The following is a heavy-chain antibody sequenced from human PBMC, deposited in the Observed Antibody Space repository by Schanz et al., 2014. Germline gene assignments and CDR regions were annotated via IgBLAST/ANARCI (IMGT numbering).Heavy chain of an antibody. V-gene: IGHV3-30*02. CDR2: IQHDGSRT. CDR3: ARDEGRDGYNLAFDV. Sequence: QAELVESGGGVVQPGGSLRLSCEASGFIFSNHGMNWVRQAPGKGLEWVAFIQHDGSRTYYTASLKGRVTISRDNSKNTLDLQMNSLRAEDTAVYFCARDEGRDGYNLAFDVWGQGTLVTVSS. J-gene: IGHJ3*01. CDR1: GFIFSNHG. D-gene: IGHD5-12*01.